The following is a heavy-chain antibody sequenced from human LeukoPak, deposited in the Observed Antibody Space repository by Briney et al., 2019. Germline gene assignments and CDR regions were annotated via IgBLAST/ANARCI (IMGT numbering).Heavy chain of an antibody. CDR2: INRSGST. D-gene: IGHD2-2*02. J-gene: IGHJ5*02. V-gene: IGHV4-34*01. CDR1: GGSFSGYY. CDR3: ARGRPPRYCSSTSCYTSHNWFDP. Sequence: SETLSLTCAVYGGSFSGYYWSWIRQPPGKGLEWIGDINRSGSTNYNPSLKSRVTISVDTSKNQFSLKLSSVTAADTAVYYCARGRPPRYCSSTSCYTSHNWFDPWGQGTLVTVSS.